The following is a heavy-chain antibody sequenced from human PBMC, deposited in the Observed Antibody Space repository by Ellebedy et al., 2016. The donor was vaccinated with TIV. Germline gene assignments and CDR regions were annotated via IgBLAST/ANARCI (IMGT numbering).Heavy chain of an antibody. CDR1: GFNFRSYW. D-gene: IGHD4-17*01. V-gene: IGHV3-7*01. J-gene: IGHJ5*02. CDR3: ARRASYGDYAVQVNPWFDP. Sequence: ESLKISCAASGFNFRSYWMTWVRQAPGKGLEWVAKIRQEGDEIYYVESVKGRFTISRDNAKNSPFLQMNSLRVEDTAVYYCARRASYGDYAVQVNPWFDPWGQGTLVTVSS. CDR2: IRQEGDEI.